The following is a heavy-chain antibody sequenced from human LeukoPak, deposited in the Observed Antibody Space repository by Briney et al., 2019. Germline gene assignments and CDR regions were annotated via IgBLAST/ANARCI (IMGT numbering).Heavy chain of an antibody. J-gene: IGHJ4*02. D-gene: IGHD3-10*01. CDR2: ICSGGST. CDR1: GFTVSNNY. CDR3: ARDSTHFGSEFRWDYFDY. V-gene: IGHV3-66*01. Sequence: GGSLRLSCAASGFTVSNNYMRWVRQAPGKGLEWGSIICSGGSTYYPDSVKGRFTISRHNSKHTLYLQMTSLRAEDTAVYYCARDSTHFGSEFRWDYFDYWGEGTLVTVSS.